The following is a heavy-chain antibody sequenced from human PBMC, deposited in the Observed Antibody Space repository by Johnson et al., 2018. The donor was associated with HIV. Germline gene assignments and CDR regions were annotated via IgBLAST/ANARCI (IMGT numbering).Heavy chain of an antibody. CDR1: GFTFNDYG. Sequence: VQLVESGGGVVRPGGSLRLSCAASGFTFNDYGMSWVRQAPGKGLEWVSAISGSGHSTYYADSVKGRFTISRDSYKNTLYLQMNSLRAEDTAVYYCAKDQWSSSWTNDAFDFWGQGTMVTVSS. CDR3: AKDQWSSSWTNDAFDF. D-gene: IGHD6-13*01. V-gene: IGHV3-23*04. J-gene: IGHJ3*01. CDR2: ISGSGHST.